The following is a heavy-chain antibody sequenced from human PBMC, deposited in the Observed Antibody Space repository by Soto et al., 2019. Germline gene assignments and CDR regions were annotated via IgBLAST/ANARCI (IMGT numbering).Heavy chain of an antibody. D-gene: IGHD3-16*01. Sequence: SETLSLTCTVSGGSTSSDNYWSWIRQPPGKGLEWIGHIYYSGNTDYNPSLKSRLAISIDTSKNQFSLKLSSVTAADTAVYFCAREGGESSDGLYYLDSWGQGSLGTVS. CDR1: GGSTSSDNY. J-gene: IGHJ4*02. V-gene: IGHV4-30-4*01. CDR2: IYYSGNT. CDR3: AREGGESSDGLYYLDS.